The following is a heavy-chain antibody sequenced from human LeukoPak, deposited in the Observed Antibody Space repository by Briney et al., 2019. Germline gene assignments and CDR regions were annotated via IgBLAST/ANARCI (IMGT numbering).Heavy chain of an antibody. CDR2: ISSSGDTV. CDR3: AKALLWFGEFVYYFDY. J-gene: IGHJ4*02. V-gene: IGHV3-48*01. Sequence: PGGSLRLSCTASGFSFSTHSMNWVRQAQGKGLEWVSYISSSGDTVYYADSVRGRFTISRDNSNNTLYLQMNSLRAEDTAVYYCAKALLWFGEFVYYFDYWGQGTLVTVSS. D-gene: IGHD3-10*01. CDR1: GFSFSTHS.